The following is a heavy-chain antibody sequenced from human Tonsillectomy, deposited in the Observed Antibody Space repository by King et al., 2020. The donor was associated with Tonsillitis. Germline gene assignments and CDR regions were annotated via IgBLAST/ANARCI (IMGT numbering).Heavy chain of an antibody. Sequence: VTLKESGPVLVKPTETLTLTCTVSGFSFSNTRMGVSWIRHPPGKALEWLAHIFSNDEKFCSTSLKSSLTISKDTFKSRVVLTITNMDPVDTATYYCARILDYYDSSTFGRAFDIWGQGTMVTVSS. CDR1: GFSFSNTRMG. J-gene: IGHJ3*02. CDR3: ARILDYYDSSTFGRAFDI. CDR2: IFSNDEK. D-gene: IGHD3-22*01. V-gene: IGHV2-26*01.